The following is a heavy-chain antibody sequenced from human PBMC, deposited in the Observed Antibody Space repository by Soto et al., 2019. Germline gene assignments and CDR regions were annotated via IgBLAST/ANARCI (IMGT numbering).Heavy chain of an antibody. CDR1: GSTFSSYS. J-gene: IGHJ4*02. D-gene: IGHD3-10*01. Sequence: GSLRLSCAAPGSTFSSYSMNWVRQAPGKGLEWVSSISSSSSYIYYADSVKGRFTISRDNAKNSLYLQMNSLRAEDTAVYYCARDQGGYYSPFDYWGQGTLVTVSS. CDR2: ISSSSSYI. CDR3: ARDQGGYYSPFDY. V-gene: IGHV3-21*01.